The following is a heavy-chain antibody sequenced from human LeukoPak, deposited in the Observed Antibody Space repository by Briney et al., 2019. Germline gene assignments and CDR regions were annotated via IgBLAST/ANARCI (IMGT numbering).Heavy chain of an antibody. CDR1: GGSISSYY. V-gene: IGHV4-4*07. CDR2: IYTSGST. J-gene: IGHJ6*03. CDR3: ARVALGPLYYYYYMGV. Sequence: SETLSLTCTVSGGSISSYYWSWIRQPAGKGLEWIGRIYTSGSTNYNPSLKSRVTMSVDTPKNQFSLKLSSVTAADTAVYYCARVALGPLYYYYYMGVWAKGPRSPSP.